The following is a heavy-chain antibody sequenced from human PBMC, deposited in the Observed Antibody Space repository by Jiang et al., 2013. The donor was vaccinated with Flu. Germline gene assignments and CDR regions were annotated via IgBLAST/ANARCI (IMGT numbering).Heavy chain of an antibody. CDR3: ARDIYYYDSSGSLYGMDV. CDR2: IIPIFGTA. CDR1: GGTFSSYA. V-gene: IGHV1-69*01. J-gene: IGHJ6*02. D-gene: IGHD3-22*01. Sequence: SGAEVKKPGSSVKVSCKASGGTFSSYAISWVRQAPGQGLEWMGGIIPIFGTANYAQKFQGRVTITADESTSTAYMELSSLRSEDTAVYYCARDIYYYDSSGSLYGMDVWGQGTTVTVSS.